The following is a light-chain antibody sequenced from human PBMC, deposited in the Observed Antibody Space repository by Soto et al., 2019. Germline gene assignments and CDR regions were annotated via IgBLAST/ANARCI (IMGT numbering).Light chain of an antibody. CDR2: AAS. V-gene: IGKV1-39*01. J-gene: IGKJ1*01. CDR3: QQTYTYPQT. Sequence: DIQMTPSPASLSASVGDRVTITCRASQRMSSSFNWYQQKPGEASKLVIYAASALQSGVPSRFSGSESGTEFTLTISSLQPQDFATYYCQQTYTYPQTFGQGTKVEVK. CDR1: QRMSSS.